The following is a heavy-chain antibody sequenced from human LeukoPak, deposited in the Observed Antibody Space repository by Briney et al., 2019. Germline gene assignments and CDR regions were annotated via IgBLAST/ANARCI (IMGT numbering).Heavy chain of an antibody. Sequence: SETLSLTCTVSGGSISSYYWSWIRQPPGKGLEWIGYIHYSGSTHYNPSLKSRVTISVDTSKNQVSLKLRSVTAADTAVYYCARTTEGYAGGPGYSYYYYMGVWGKGTTVTISS. V-gene: IGHV4-59*01. CDR2: IHYSGST. CDR3: ARTTEGYAGGPGYSYYYYMGV. J-gene: IGHJ6*03. CDR1: GGSISSYY. D-gene: IGHD5-12*01.